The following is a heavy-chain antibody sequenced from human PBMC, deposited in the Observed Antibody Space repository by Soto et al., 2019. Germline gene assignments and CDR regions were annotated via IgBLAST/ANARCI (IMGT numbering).Heavy chain of an antibody. CDR3: ARVDWLYYYYGMDV. J-gene: IGHJ6*02. Sequence: QLQLQESGPGLVKPSETLSLTCTVSGGSISSSSYYWGWIRQPPGKGLEWIGSIYYSGSTYYNPSLKSRVTISVDTSKNQFSLKLSSVTAADTAVYYCARVDWLYYYYGMDVWGQGTTVTVSS. D-gene: IGHD3-9*01. CDR1: GGSISSSSYY. V-gene: IGHV4-39*01. CDR2: IYYSGST.